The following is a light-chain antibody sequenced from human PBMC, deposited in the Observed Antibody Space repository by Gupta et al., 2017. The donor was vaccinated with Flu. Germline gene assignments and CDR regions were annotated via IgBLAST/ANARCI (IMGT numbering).Light chain of an antibody. CDR2: QAS. CDR3: QQYGSYSRT. V-gene: IGKV1-5*03. CDR1: QSISSW. Sequence: PSTLSASVGDRVTITCRASQSISSWLAWYQQKPGKAPKRLIAQASSLEGGVPSRFSGSGSGTEFTLTISSLQPDDFATDYCQQYGSYSRTFGQGTKVEIK. J-gene: IGKJ1*01.